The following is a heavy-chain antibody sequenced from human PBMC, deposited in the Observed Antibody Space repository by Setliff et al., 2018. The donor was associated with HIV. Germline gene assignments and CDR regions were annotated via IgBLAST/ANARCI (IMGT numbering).Heavy chain of an antibody. J-gene: IGHJ4*02. CDR1: GYSISSGYY. CDR3: VRRTDYYGSGSESSFDY. D-gene: IGHD3-10*01. Sequence: PSETLSLTCAVSGYSISSGYYWGWIRQPPGKGLEWIGSIYHSGSTYYNPSLKSRVTISVDTSKNHFSLILTSVTAADTAVYYCVRRTDYYGSGSESSFDYWGQGTLVTVS. V-gene: IGHV4-38-2*01. CDR2: IYHSGST.